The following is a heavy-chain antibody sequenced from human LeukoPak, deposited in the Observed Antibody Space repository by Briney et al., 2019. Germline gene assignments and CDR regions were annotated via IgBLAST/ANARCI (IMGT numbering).Heavy chain of an antibody. CDR1: GYRFTGYW. V-gene: IGHV5-51*01. CDR3: ARHVVPAAEDYYYMDV. CDR2: IYPGDSDT. J-gene: IGHJ6*03. D-gene: IGHD2-2*01. Sequence: GKSLKISCKGSGYRFTGYWIGWVRQMPGKGLEWRGIIYPGDSDTRYSPSFQGQVTISADKSISTAYLQWSSLKASDTAMYYCARHVVPAAEDYYYMDVWGKGTTVTVSS.